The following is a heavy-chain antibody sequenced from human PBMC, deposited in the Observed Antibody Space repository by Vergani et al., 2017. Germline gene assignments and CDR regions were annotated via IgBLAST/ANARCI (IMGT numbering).Heavy chain of an antibody. D-gene: IGHD7-27*01. CDR1: GGSISSGGYY. J-gene: IGHJ6*02. Sequence: QVRLEESGPGLVKPSETLSLTCTVSGGSISSGGYYWSWIRQHPGKGLEWIGEINHSGSTNYNPSLKSRVTISVDTSKNQFSLKLSSVTAADTAVYYCARGPLGYYGMDVWGQGTTVTVSS. V-gene: IGHV4-39*07. CDR3: ARGPLGYYGMDV. CDR2: INHSGST.